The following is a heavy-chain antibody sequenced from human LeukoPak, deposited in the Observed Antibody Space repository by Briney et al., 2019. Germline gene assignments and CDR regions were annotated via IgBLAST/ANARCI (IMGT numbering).Heavy chain of an antibody. CDR1: GGSISSSSYY. Sequence: SETLSLTCTISGGSISSSSYYWGWIRQPPGMGLEWIGNIYYSGSTYYNPSLKSRVTISVDTSKSQFSLKLNSVTAADTAVYYCARRRSDWEFDYWGQGTLVTVSS. D-gene: IGHD2-21*02. CDR2: IYYSGST. CDR3: ARRRSDWEFDY. J-gene: IGHJ4*02. V-gene: IGHV4-39*01.